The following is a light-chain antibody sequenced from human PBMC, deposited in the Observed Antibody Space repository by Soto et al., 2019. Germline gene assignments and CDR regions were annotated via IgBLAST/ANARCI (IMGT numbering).Light chain of an antibody. CDR2: DAS. CDR3: QQYKSYSPRT. CDR1: QTISNW. J-gene: IGKJ1*01. Sequence: DVQMTQSPSTLSASVGDRVTITSRASQTISNWLAWYQQRPGKAPQLLISDASRLESGVPSRFSGSGSGTEFTLTISSLQPDDSATYYCQQYKSYSPRTFGQGTKVDSK. V-gene: IGKV1-5*01.